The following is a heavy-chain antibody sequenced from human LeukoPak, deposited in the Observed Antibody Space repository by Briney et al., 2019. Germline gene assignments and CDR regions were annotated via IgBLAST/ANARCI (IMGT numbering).Heavy chain of an antibody. CDR2: ISYDGSNK. Sequence: GGSLRLSCAASGFTFSSYAMHWVRQAPGKGLEWVAVISYDGSNKYYADSVKGRFTISRDNSKNTLYLQMNSLRAEDTAVYYCARDGAPAAQDAFDIWGQGTMVTVSS. D-gene: IGHD3-16*01. CDR3: ARDGAPAAQDAFDI. CDR1: GFTFSSYA. J-gene: IGHJ3*02. V-gene: IGHV3-30-3*01.